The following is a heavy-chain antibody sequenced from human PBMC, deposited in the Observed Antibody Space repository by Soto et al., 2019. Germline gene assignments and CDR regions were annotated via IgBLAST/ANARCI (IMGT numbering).Heavy chain of an antibody. Sequence: QVQLQESGPGLVKPSGTLSLTCTISSGSISSSNWWSWVRQPPGRGLEWIGEIYHSGTTYYNPSLKCRVTMSVDKSKNQFSLKLTSVTAADTAVYYCARDPLGYCSSTTCQGLDYWGRGTLVTVSS. D-gene: IGHD2-15*01. CDR1: SGSISSSNW. CDR2: IYHSGTT. CDR3: ARDPLGYCSSTTCQGLDY. J-gene: IGHJ4*02. V-gene: IGHV4-4*02.